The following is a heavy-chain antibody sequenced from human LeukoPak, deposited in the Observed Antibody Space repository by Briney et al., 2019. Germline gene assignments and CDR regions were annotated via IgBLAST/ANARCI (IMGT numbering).Heavy chain of an antibody. CDR3: AREETRITMLRGVTYFEY. J-gene: IGHJ4*02. D-gene: IGHD3-10*01. V-gene: IGHV1-2*02. Sequence: ASVKVSCKASAYTFTGFYLHWVRQAPGQGLEWMGWINPKSGGTNYGQKFQGRVTMTRDTSISTAYMELSRLKSDDTALYYCAREETRITMLRGVTYFEYWGQGTLVTVSS. CDR2: INPKSGGT. CDR1: AYTFTGFY.